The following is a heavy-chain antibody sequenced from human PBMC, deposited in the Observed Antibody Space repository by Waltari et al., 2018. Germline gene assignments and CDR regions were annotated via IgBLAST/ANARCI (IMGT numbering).Heavy chain of an antibody. V-gene: IGHV4-4*02. J-gene: IGHJ3*02. CDR3: ARGDDYGDLDAFDI. CDR1: GGSISSKNW. CDR2: IYHSGRT. D-gene: IGHD4-17*01. Sequence: QVQLQESGPGLVKPSGTLSLTCAVSGGSISSKNWWSWVRQPPGKGLEWIGEIYHSGRTKYNPSLKSRVTISVDKSKNHFSVKVSSVTAADTAVYYCARGDDYGDLDAFDIWGQGTMVTVSS.